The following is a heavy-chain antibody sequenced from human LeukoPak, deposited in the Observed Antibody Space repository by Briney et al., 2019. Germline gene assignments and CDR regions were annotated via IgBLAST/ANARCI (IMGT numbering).Heavy chain of an antibody. CDR2: ISSSSSTI. Sequence: GGSLRLSCAASGFTFSSYIMNWVRQAPGKGLEWVSYISSSSSTIYYADSVKGRFTISRDNAKNSLYLQMNSLRDEDTAVYYCARDRGYYYDSSGSNWFDPWGQGTLVTVSS. J-gene: IGHJ5*02. D-gene: IGHD3-22*01. V-gene: IGHV3-48*02. CDR3: ARDRGYYYDSSGSNWFDP. CDR1: GFTFSSYI.